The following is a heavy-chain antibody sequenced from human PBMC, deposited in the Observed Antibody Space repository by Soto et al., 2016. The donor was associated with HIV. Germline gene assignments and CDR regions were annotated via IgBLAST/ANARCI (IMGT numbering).Heavy chain of an antibody. J-gene: IGHJ3*02. V-gene: IGHV1-2*02. Sequence: QVHLVQSGAEVQKPGASVKVSCKASGYTFTDHYIHWVRQAPGQGLEWMGWINPNSGDTNYAQKFQDRVTMTRDTPISTGYMELSRLRSDDTAVYFCARDPGEVTRDAFDMWGQGTMVTVSS. CDR2: INPNSGDT. CDR3: ARDPGEVTRDAFDM. CDR1: GYTFTDHY. D-gene: IGHD3-16*01.